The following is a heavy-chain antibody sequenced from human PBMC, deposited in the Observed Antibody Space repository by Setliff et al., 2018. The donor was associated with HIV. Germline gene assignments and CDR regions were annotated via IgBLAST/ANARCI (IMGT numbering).Heavy chain of an antibody. Sequence: SETLSLTCAVYGGTFSDYSWNWIRRPPGKGLEWIGEIHHSGRTEYNPSLTSRITMSVDSSKNQFSLSLSSVSAADTAVYYCARCRCTGGTCSGRYCYLRIDVWGKGTTVTVSS. D-gene: IGHD2-8*02. CDR3: ARCRCTGGTCSGRYCYLRIDV. CDR1: GGTFSDYS. V-gene: IGHV4-34*01. J-gene: IGHJ6*03. CDR2: IHHSGRT.